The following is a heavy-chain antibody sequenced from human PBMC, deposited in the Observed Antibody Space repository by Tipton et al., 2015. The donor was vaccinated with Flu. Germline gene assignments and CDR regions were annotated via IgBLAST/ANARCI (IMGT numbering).Heavy chain of an antibody. CDR2: ISSAGSTI. Sequence: SLRLSCAASGFTFSSYEMNWVRQAPGKGLEWLSYISSAGSTISYADSVRGRFTISRDSAKNSLYLQLNSLRAEDTALYYCATLTGDDYWGQGDPVTVSS. J-gene: IGHJ4*02. CDR3: ATLTGDDY. V-gene: IGHV3-48*03. D-gene: IGHD7-27*01. CDR1: GFTFSSYE.